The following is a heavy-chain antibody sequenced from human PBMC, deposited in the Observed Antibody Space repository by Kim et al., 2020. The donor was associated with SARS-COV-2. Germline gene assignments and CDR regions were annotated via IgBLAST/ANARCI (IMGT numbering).Heavy chain of an antibody. CDR2: ISGSGGTT. D-gene: IGHD2-2*02. CDR1: GFTFSSYA. V-gene: IGHV3-23*01. CDR3: AKGDCSSDSCYTTDS. Sequence: GGSLRLSCAASGFTFSSYAMSWVRQAPGKGLEWVSIISGSGGTTHYADSVKGRFTISRDNSKNTLYLQMNSLRAEDTAIYYCAKGDCSSDSCYTTDSWGRGTLVTVSS. J-gene: IGHJ4*02.